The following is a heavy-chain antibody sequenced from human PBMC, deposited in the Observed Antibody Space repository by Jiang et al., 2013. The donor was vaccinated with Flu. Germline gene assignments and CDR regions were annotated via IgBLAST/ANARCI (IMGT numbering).Heavy chain of an antibody. J-gene: IGHJ4*02. Sequence: GDYYWSWIRQPPGKGLEWIGYIYYMGSTYXNPSLKSRVTISVDTSKNQFSLKLSSVTAADTAVYYCARSTVTTRDFDYWGQGTLVTVSS. CDR2: IYYMGST. CDR3: ARSTVTTRDFDY. D-gene: IGHD4-17*01. V-gene: IGHV4-30-4*01. CDR1: GDYY.